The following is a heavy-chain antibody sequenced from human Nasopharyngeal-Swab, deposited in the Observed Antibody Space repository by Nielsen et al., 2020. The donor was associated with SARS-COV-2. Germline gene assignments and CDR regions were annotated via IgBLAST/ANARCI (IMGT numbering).Heavy chain of an antibody. CDR3: ARGGYSSGWPDRYGMDV. V-gene: IGHV1-2*04. D-gene: IGHD6-19*01. CDR2: INSNSGDS. CDR1: GYTFTGYY. Sequence: ASVKVSCKASGYTFTGYYMHWVRQAPGQGLEWMGRINSNSGDSNYAQKFQGWVTMTRDTSISTAYMELSMLRSYSTAVYYCARGGYSSGWPDRYGMDVWGQGTTVTVSS. J-gene: IGHJ6*02.